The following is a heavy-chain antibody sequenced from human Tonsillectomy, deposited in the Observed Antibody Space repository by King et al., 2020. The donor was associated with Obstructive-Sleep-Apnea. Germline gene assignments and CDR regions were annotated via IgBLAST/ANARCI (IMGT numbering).Heavy chain of an antibody. Sequence: QLVQSGAEVKKPGASLKVSCKGSGYTFTSYARHWVLQAPGQSLEWMGWFNAGKGNTKYSQTFQVRVTITWDTSASTTYMELSSLRSEDTAVYYCARDGPHFFFDNWGQGTLVTVSS. CDR3: ARDGPHFFFDN. V-gene: IGHV1-3*01. CDR2: FNAGKGNT. CDR1: GYTFTSYA. J-gene: IGHJ4*02.